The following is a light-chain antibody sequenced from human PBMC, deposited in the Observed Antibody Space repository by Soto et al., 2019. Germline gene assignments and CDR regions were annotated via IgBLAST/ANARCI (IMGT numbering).Light chain of an antibody. Sequence: IVMTQSPSTLSVSTGGRASLSCRASQSVSNNLAWYQQKPGQAPRLLIYGASTRAAGIPGRFSGSGSGTEFTLIISSLQSDDVAVYYCQQYHNSGSTFCQGTKVEI. CDR1: QSVSNN. CDR3: QQYHNSGST. CDR2: GAS. V-gene: IGKV3-15*01. J-gene: IGKJ1*01.